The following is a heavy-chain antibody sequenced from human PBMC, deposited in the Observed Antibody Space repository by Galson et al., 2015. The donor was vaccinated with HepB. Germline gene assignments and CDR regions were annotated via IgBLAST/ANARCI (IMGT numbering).Heavy chain of an antibody. CDR3: ARGTGRSSTSCLGC. V-gene: IGHV3-48*02. J-gene: IGHJ4*02. CDR1: GFIFSSYY. CDR2: IGTSSSTI. Sequence: SLRLSCAASGFIFSSYYMTWVRQAPGKGLEWVSYIGTSSSTIYYADSVKGRFTISRDNAKNSLHLQMNSLRDEDTAVYYCARGTGRSSTSCLGCWGQGTLVTVSS. D-gene: IGHD2-2*01.